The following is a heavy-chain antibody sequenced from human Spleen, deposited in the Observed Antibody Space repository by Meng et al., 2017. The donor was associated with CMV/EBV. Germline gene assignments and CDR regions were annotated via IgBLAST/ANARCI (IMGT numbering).Heavy chain of an antibody. Sequence: GESLKISCAASGFTFSSYWMSWVRQAPGKGLEWVANIKEDGSEEYYVGSVRGRFTISRDNSKNTLYLQMNSLRAEDTAVYYCAKDRVGGYASYGMDVWGQGTTVTVSS. V-gene: IGHV3-7*03. J-gene: IGHJ6*02. D-gene: IGHD5-12*01. CDR3: AKDRVGGYASYGMDV. CDR2: IKEDGSEE. CDR1: GFTFSSYW.